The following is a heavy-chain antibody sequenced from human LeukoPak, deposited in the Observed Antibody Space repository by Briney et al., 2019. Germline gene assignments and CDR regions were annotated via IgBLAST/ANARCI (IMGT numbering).Heavy chain of an antibody. D-gene: IGHD6-13*01. Sequence: GGSLRLSCAASGFTFSDYGIHWVRQAPGKGLEWVAFIQYDGNNKFYADSVKGRFTISRDNSKNTLYLQMNSLRADDTAVYYCAKIGGVAAAGGDYWGQGTLVTVSS. CDR2: IQYDGNNK. V-gene: IGHV3-30*02. CDR1: GFTFSDYG. J-gene: IGHJ4*02. CDR3: AKIGGVAAAGGDY.